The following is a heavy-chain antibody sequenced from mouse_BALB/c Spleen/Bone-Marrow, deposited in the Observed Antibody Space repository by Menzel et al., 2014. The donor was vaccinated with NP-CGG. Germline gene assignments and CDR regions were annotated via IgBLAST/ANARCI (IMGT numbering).Heavy chain of an antibody. Sequence: QVQLKHSGAELVRPGASVKVSCKASGYTFTSYWINWVKPRPGQGLEWIGNIYPSDSYTNYNQNFKDKATLTVDKSSSTAYMQLSSPTSEDSAVYYCTRQYGNYYAMDYWGQGTSVTVSS. J-gene: IGHJ4*01. V-gene: IGHV1S126*01. CDR1: GYTFTSYW. CDR3: TRQYGNYYAMDY. D-gene: IGHD2-10*02. CDR2: IYPSDSYT.